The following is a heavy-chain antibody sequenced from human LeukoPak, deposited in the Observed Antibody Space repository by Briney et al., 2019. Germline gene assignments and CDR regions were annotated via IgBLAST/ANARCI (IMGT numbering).Heavy chain of an antibody. CDR1: GFTFSSYS. CDR2: ISSSSSSYI. Sequence: GRSLRLSCAASGFTFSSYSMNWVRQAPGKGLEWVSSISSSSSSYIYYADSVKGRFTISRDNAKNSLYLQMNSLRAEDTAVYYCASGDSSGYYLFQHWGQGTLVTVSS. CDR3: ASGDSSGYYLFQH. D-gene: IGHD3-22*01. V-gene: IGHV3-21*01. J-gene: IGHJ1*01.